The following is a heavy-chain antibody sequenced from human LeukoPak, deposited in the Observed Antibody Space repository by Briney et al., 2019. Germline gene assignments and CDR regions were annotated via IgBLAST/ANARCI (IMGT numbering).Heavy chain of an antibody. CDR1: GFTFSIYA. Sequence: GGSLRLSCSASGFTFSIYAMHWVRQAPGKGLEYLSGINNNGGTTNYADSVRGRFTISRDNFKNTLYLQMSSLRPEDTALYYCVKTMVTFGGIIRADAFDIWGQGTMVTVSS. CDR3: VKTMVTFGGIIRADAFDI. V-gene: IGHV3-64D*06. CDR2: INNNGGTT. D-gene: IGHD3-16*01. J-gene: IGHJ3*02.